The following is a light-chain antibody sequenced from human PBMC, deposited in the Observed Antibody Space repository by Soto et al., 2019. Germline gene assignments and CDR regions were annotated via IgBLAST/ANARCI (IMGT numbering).Light chain of an antibody. CDR2: AAS. J-gene: IGKJ4*01. V-gene: IGKV1-39*01. CDR3: QQSYSSPLS. Sequence: DIQMTQSPSSLSASVGDRVTITCRASQNISSYLNWYQQKPGKAPKLLIYAASSLQSGVPSGFSGSGSGADFTLTFSSLQPEDFATYYCQQSYSSPLSLGGGTKVDI. CDR1: QNISSY.